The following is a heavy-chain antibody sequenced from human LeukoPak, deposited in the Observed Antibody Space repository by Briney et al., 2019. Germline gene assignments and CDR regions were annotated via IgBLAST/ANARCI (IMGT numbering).Heavy chain of an antibody. V-gene: IGHV1-2*02. D-gene: IGHD1-1*01. CDR3: ARSTRYNWNDDY. CDR1: GYSFTAFY. CDR2: IHPRRGDT. J-gene: IGHJ4*02. Sequence: ASVKVSCKTSGYSFTAFYIHWVRQAPGQGLEWMGWIHPRRGDTNYAQKFQGRVTMTRDTSISTAYLDLSSLRSDDTAVYYCARSTRYNWNDDYWGQGTLVTVSS.